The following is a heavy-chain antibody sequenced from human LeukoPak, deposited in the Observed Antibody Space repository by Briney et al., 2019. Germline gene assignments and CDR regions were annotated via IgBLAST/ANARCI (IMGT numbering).Heavy chain of an antibody. CDR3: AKDLNEGYSGYGHFVY. CDR1: GFTFSGYA. Sequence: GGSLRLSCAASGFTFSGYAMSWVRQAPGKGLDWVSAISDSGATTYYADSVKGRFTNSRDNSRNTLYLQMNICRAEDTAGYYCAKDLNEGYSGYGHFVYWGQGTLVTVSS. D-gene: IGHD5-12*01. V-gene: IGHV3-23*01. J-gene: IGHJ4*02. CDR2: ISDSGATT.